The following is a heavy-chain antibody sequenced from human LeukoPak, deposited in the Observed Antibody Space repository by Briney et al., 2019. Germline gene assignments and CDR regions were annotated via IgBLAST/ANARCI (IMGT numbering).Heavy chain of an antibody. CDR1: GYTFTSYG. D-gene: IGHD2-2*01. CDR3: ARDFPVCSSTSCYRDYCYYGMDV. V-gene: IGHV1-18*01. CDR2: ISAYNGNT. J-gene: IGHJ6*02. Sequence: ASVKVSCKASGYTFTSYGISWVRQAPGQGLEWMGWISAYNGNTNYAQKLQGRVTMTTDTSTSTAYMELRSLRSDDTAVYYCARDFPVCSSTSCYRDYCYYGMDVWGQGTTVTVSS.